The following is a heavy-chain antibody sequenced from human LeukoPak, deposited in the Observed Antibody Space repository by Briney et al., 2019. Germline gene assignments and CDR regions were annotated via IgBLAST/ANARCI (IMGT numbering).Heavy chain of an antibody. CDR2: IYYSGST. J-gene: IGHJ4*02. D-gene: IGHD6-13*01. V-gene: IGHV4-59*01. CDR1: GGSISSYY. Sequence: SETLSLTCTVSGGSISSYYWSWIRQPPGKGLEWIGYIYYSGSTNYNPSLKSRVTISVDTSKNQFSLKLSSVTAADTAVYYCARNLYSSSWSPGYWGQGTLVTVSS. CDR3: ARNLYSSSWSPGY.